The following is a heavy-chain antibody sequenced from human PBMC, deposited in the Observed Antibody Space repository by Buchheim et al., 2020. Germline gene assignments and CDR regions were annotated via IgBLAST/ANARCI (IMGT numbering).Heavy chain of an antibody. D-gene: IGHD3-22*01. CDR3: ARKPVVITTLNYYYYYMDV. J-gene: IGHJ6*03. CDR1: GGTFSSYA. CDR2: IIPIFGTA. Sequence: QVQLVQSGAEVKKPGPSVKVSCKASGGTFSSYAISWVRQAPGQGLEWMGGIIPIFGTANYAQKFQGRVTITADKSTSTAYMELSSLRSEDTAVYYCARKPVVITTLNYYYYYMDVWGKGTT. V-gene: IGHV1-69*06.